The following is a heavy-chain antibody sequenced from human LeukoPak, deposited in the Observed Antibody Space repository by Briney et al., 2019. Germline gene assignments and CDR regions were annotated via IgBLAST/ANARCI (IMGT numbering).Heavy chain of an antibody. J-gene: IGHJ4*02. D-gene: IGHD1-26*01. V-gene: IGHV6-1*01. Sequence: RSQTLSLTCAIPGDTVSSNSAGWGWIRQSPSRGLEWLARTYYRSKLYNDYAVSVKGRITINPDTSKNQFSLQLNSVTPEDTAVYYCAKGGGSLDYWGRGTLVTVSS. CDR2: TYYRSKLYN. CDR1: GDTVSSNSAG. CDR3: AKGGGSLDY.